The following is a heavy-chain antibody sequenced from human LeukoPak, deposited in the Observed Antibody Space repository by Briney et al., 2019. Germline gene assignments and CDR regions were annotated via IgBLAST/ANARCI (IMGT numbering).Heavy chain of an antibody. V-gene: IGHV3-33*01. CDR3: ARDSGTWFYLQD. J-gene: IGHJ1*01. Sequence: GRSLRLSCAASGFSFGSYGMHWVRQAPGKGREWVAFIRYGGSHQFYADSVRGRFTISRDNPKNTLYLQMNSLRGEDTAVYFCARDSGTWFYLQDWDQGTLVTVSS. D-gene: IGHD2/OR15-2a*01. CDR1: GFSFGSYG. CDR2: IRYGGSHQ.